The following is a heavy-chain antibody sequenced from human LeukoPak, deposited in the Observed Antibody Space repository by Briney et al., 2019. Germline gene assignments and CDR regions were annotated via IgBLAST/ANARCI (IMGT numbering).Heavy chain of an antibody. V-gene: IGHV3-15*01. Sequence: GGSLRLSCAVSGITFNTAWMSWVRQAPGKGLEWVGRIKNKGDGGTTDYGAPVKGRFTISRDDSKNTLYLQMSSLRVDDTAVYYCGRDGGNRWFDFWGQGTLVTVSS. J-gene: IGHJ4*02. CDR2: IKNKGDGGTT. D-gene: IGHD5-24*01. CDR3: GRDGGNRWFDF. CDR1: GITFNTAW.